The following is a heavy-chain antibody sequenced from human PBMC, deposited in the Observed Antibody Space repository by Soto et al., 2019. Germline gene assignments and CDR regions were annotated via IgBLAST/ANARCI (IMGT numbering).Heavy chain of an antibody. V-gene: IGHV2-70*01. CDR2: IDWDDDK. Sequence: SGPTLGNPTQTITLTCTFSGFSLSTSGMSVSWIRQPPGKALEWLALIDWDDDKYYSTSLKTRLTISKDTSKNQVVLTMTNMDPVDTATYYCARILISVATPGYSDHCVAVWGQGTALTV. CDR3: ARILISVATPGYSDHCVAV. CDR1: GFSLSTSGMS. J-gene: IGHJ6*02. D-gene: IGHD2-15*01.